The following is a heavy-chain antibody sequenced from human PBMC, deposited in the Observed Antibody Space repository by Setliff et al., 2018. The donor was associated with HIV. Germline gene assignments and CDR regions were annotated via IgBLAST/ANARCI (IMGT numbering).Heavy chain of an antibody. Sequence: TLSLTCTVSGGAMSGFYWSWIRRPPGKGLEYIGDIFHSGSTNYDYSLRSRVTISIDTSRNIFSLRLTSVTAADTAIYYCARRKSFALSPFDSWGQGALVTVS. V-gene: IGHV4-59*08. CDR1: GGAMSGFY. CDR2: IFHSGST. CDR3: ARRKSFALSPFDS. J-gene: IGHJ4*02. D-gene: IGHD3-16*01.